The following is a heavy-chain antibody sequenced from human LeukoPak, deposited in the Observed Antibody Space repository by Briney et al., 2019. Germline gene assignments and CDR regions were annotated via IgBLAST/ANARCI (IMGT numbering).Heavy chain of an antibody. V-gene: IGHV3-23*01. CDR1: GFTFSSYA. Sequence: GGSLRLSCAASGFTFSSYAMSWVRQAPGKGLEWVSAISGSGGSTYYADSVKGRFTISRDNSKNTLYLQMNSLRAEDTAVYYCAKVEAGDTAMVSYYYYYMDVWDKGTTVTVSS. CDR3: AKVEAGDTAMVSYYYYYMDV. D-gene: IGHD5-18*01. CDR2: ISGSGGST. J-gene: IGHJ6*03.